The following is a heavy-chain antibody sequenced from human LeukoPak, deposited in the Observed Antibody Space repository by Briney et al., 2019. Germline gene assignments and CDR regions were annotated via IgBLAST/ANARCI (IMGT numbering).Heavy chain of an antibody. CDR3: ARGDTMVRGVGP. CDR2: IYYSGST. V-gene: IGHV4-30-4*08. CDR1: GGSISSGGYY. D-gene: IGHD3-10*01. J-gene: IGHJ5*02. Sequence: SETLSLTCTVSGGSISSGGYYWSWIRQHPGKGLEWIGYIYYSGSTYYNPSLKSRVTISVDTSKNQFSLKLSSVTAADTAVYYCARGDTMVRGVGPWGQGTLVTVSS.